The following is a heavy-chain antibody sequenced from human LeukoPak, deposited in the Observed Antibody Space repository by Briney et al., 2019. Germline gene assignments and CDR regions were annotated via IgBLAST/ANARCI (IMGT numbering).Heavy chain of an antibody. V-gene: IGHV3-23*01. J-gene: IGHJ4*02. CDR2: ISGSGGST. CDR3: AKDSGSGSGSYEAYKLEYFDY. CDR1: GFTFSSYG. D-gene: IGHD3-10*01. Sequence: PGGSLRLSCAASGFTFSSYGMSWVRQAPGKGLEWVSAISGSGGSTYYADSVKGRFTISRDNSKNTLYLQMNSLRAEDTAVYYCAKDSGSGSGSYEAYKLEYFDYWGQGTLVTVSS.